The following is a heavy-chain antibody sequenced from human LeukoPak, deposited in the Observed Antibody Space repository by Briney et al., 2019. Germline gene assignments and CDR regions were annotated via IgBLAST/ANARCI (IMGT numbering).Heavy chain of an antibody. CDR2: ISGSGYST. J-gene: IGHJ4*02. CDR1: GFTFTSFS. V-gene: IGHV3-23*01. D-gene: IGHD2-21*02. Sequence: GGSLRLSCAASGFTFTSFSMSWVRQAPGKGLEWVSSISGSGYSTYYGDSVKGRFTISRDNSKNMLYLQMNSLRPEDTAVYYCAKDRLSNGDPTGYWGQGTLVTVSS. CDR3: AKDRLSNGDPTGY.